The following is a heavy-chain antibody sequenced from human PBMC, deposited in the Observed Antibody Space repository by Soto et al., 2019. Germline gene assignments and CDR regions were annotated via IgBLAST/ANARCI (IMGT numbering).Heavy chain of an antibody. CDR2: IWYDGSHK. J-gene: IGHJ4*02. CDR1: GFTFRNHG. CDR3: VKSSDGGSRGGGDL. V-gene: IGHV3-33*06. D-gene: IGHD6-13*01. Sequence: GGSLRLSCAASGFTFRNHGMHWVRQAPGKGLEWRTVIWYDGSHKYYADSVKGRFTTSRDNSENTLSLGMNCLRAEDTAVYYCVKSSDGGSRGGGDLWGQGTLVTVSS.